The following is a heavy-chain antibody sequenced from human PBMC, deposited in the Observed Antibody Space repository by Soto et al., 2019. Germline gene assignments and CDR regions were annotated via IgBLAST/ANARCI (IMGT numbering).Heavy chain of an antibody. D-gene: IGHD2-15*01. CDR3: ARGRLISLYYFDY. CDR1: GFTFSNYD. CDR2: IVTAGDT. V-gene: IGHV3-13*01. J-gene: IGHJ4*02. Sequence: EVQLVESGGGLVQPGGSLRLSCAASGFTFSNYDMHWVRQVTGKGLEWVSTIVTAGDTYYPGSVKGRFTISRENAKNSLYLQMNSLRAEDTAVYYCARGRLISLYYFDYWGQGTLVTVSS.